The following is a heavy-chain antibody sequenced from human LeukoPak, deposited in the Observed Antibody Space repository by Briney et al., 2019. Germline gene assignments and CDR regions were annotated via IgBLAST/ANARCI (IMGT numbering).Heavy chain of an antibody. V-gene: IGHV3-23*01. J-gene: IGHJ4*02. CDR1: GFTFSSYA. Sequence: GGSLRHSCAASGFTFSSYAMTWVRQAPGKGLEWVSTIINSGATTYYADSVKGRFTISRDNSKNTLDLQMNSLRAEDTAAYYCAKDIHGDYGGLDYWGQGTLVTVSS. CDR2: IINSGATT. D-gene: IGHD4-17*01. CDR3: AKDIHGDYGGLDY.